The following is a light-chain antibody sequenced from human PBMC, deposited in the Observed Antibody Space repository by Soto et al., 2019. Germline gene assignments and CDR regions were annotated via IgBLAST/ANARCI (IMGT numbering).Light chain of an antibody. J-gene: IGLJ2*01. CDR3: SSYAGSSNFVV. CDR2: EVS. CDR1: SSDVGGYDY. Sequence: QSALTQPPSASGSPGQSVTISCSGTSSDVGGYDYVSWYQQHPGKAPKLMIYEVSKRPSGVPDRVFGSKSGNTASLTVSGLQAEDEADYYCSSYAGSSNFVVFGGGTKLTVL. V-gene: IGLV2-8*01.